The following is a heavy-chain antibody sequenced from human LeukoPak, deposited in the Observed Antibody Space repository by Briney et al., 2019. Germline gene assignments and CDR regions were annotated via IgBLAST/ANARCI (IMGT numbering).Heavy chain of an antibody. CDR3: AKDISSYSSSYFDY. CDR2: ISWNSGSI. CDR1: GFTFDDYA. D-gene: IGHD6-13*01. V-gene: IGHV3-9*01. J-gene: IGHJ4*02. Sequence: GGSLRVSCAASGFTFDDYAMHWVRQAPGKGLEWVSGISWNSGSIGYADSVKGRFTISRDNAKNSLYLQMNSLRAEDTALYYCAKDISSYSSSYFDYWGQGTLVTVSS.